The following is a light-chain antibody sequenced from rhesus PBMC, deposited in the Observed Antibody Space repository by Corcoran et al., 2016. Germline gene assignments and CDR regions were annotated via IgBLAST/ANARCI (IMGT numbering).Light chain of an antibody. J-gene: IGKJ1*01. Sequence: DIVMTQTPLSLPVTLGEPASISCRSSQSLVYSDGKTYLDWYLQQPGQSPQLLMDVVSKRASGVPDKFIGRGSGTDFTLKISRVGAEDVGVYYCMQALRSPWTFGQGTKVEIK. CDR1: QSLVYSDGKTY. V-gene: IGKV2-82*01. CDR3: MQALRSPWT. CDR2: VVS.